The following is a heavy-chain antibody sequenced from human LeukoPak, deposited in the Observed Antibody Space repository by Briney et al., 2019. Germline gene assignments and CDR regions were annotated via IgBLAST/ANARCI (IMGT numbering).Heavy chain of an antibody. J-gene: IGHJ5*02. CDR1: GYTFTGYY. V-gene: IGHV1-2*02. CDR3: ARVVAGNWFDP. Sequence: GASVKVSCKASGYTFTGYYMHWVRQAPGQGLEWVGWINPNSGGTNYAQKFQGRVTMTRDTSITTAYMELSRLRSDDTAVYYRARVVAGNWFDPWGQGTLVTVSS. D-gene: IGHD6-19*01. CDR2: INPNSGGT.